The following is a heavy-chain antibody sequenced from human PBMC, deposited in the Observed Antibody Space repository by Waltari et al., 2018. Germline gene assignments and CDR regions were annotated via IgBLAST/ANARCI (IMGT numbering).Heavy chain of an antibody. D-gene: IGHD1-7*01. Sequence: QVQLVQSGAEVKKPGASVQVPCKASGYTFPGYYMQWVRQAPGQGLEWMGWIIPNSGGTNYAQKFQGRVTMTRDTSISTAYMELSRLRSDDTAVYYCARSLSENYPLAVWGQGTTVTVSS. V-gene: IGHV1-2*02. CDR2: IIPNSGGT. J-gene: IGHJ6*02. CDR1: GYTFPGYY. CDR3: ARSLSENYPLAV.